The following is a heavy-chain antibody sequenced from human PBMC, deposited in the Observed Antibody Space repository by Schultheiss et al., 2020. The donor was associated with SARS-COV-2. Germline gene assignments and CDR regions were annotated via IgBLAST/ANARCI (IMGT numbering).Heavy chain of an antibody. CDR2: ISYDGSNK. V-gene: IGHV3-30*03. J-gene: IGHJ4*02. D-gene: IGHD4/OR15-4a*01. Sequence: GGSLRLSCAASGFTFSNAWMNWVRQAPGKGLEWVAVISYDGSNKYYADSVKGRFTISRDNSKNTLYLQMNSLRAEDTAVYYCARDRHDRVLFDYWGQGTLVTVSS. CDR1: GFTFSNAW. CDR3: ARDRHDRVLFDY.